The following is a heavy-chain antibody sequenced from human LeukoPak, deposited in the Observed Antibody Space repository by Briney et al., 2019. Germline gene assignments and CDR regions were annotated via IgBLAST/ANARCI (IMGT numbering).Heavy chain of an antibody. CDR3: ARVGYSGYGLGYFDY. J-gene: IGHJ4*02. Sequence: ASVKVSCKAYGYTFTSYYMHWVRQAPGQGLEWMGIINPSGGSTSYAQKFQGRVTMTRDTSTSTVYMELSSLRSEDTAVYYCARVGYSGYGLGYFDYWGQGTLVTVSS. CDR2: INPSGGST. D-gene: IGHD5-12*01. V-gene: IGHV1-46*01. CDR1: GYTFTSYY.